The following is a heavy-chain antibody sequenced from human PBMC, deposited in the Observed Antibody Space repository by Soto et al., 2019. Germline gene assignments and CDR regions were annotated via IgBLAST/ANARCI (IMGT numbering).Heavy chain of an antibody. J-gene: IGHJ4*02. CDR3: VRPLSAHMVRGGTGNFDY. Sequence: GGSLRLSCAASGFTFSRYWMHWVRQAPGKGLVWVLRINSDGSSTTYADSVKGRFTISRDNAKNTLYLQMNSLRVEDTAVYYCVRPLSAHMVRGGTGNFDYWGQGALVTVSS. D-gene: IGHD3-10*01. CDR1: GFTFSRYW. CDR2: INSDGSST. V-gene: IGHV3-74*01.